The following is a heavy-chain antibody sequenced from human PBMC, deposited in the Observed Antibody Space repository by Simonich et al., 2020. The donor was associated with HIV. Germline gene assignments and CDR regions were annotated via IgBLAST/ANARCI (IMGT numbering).Heavy chain of an antibody. CDR3: ALDQINSPALH. CDR1: GYTFTDYY. J-gene: IGHJ1*01. CDR2: VYPEDGET. V-gene: IGHV1-69-2*01. D-gene: IGHD1-20*01. Sequence: EVQLVQSGAEVKKPGAAVKISCHFSGYTFTDYYIHWVQQAPGKGLEWRGLVYPEDGETVYTESFQGRVTITADTSTDTAYMELNSLTSEDTAVYYCALDQINSPALHWGQGSLVTVSS.